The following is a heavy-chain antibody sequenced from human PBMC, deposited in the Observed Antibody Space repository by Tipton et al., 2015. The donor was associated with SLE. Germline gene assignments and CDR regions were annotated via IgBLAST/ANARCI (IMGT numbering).Heavy chain of an antibody. CDR1: GGSIISNNW. V-gene: IGHV4-4*02. CDR2: IYHSGGT. J-gene: IGHJ4*02. CDR3: AREVEREWEQWLVLDY. D-gene: IGHD6-19*01. Sequence: TLSLTCAVSGGSIISNNWWSWVRQPPGKGLEWIGEIYHSGGTNYNPSLRSRVTISIDKSKKQFSRKLSSVTAADTAVYYCAREVEREWEQWLVLDYWGQGTLVTVSS.